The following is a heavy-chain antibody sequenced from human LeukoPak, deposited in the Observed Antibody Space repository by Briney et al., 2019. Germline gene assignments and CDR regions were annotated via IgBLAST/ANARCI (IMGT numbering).Heavy chain of an antibody. CDR3: ARVSHRSRDGYNWPF. CDR2: MNPNSGNT. CDR1: GYTFTSYD. D-gene: IGHD5-24*01. J-gene: IGHJ4*02. Sequence: ASVKVSCKASGYTFTSYDINWVRQATGQGLEWMGWMNPNSGNTGYAQKFQGRVTVTRNTSISTAYMELSSLRSEDTAVYYCARVSHRSRDGYNWPFWGQGTLVTVSS. V-gene: IGHV1-8*01.